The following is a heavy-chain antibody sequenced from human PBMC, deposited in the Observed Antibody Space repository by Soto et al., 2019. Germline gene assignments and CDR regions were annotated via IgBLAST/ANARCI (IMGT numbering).Heavy chain of an antibody. D-gene: IGHD3-10*01. Sequence: QVQLVESGGDVVHPGGSLGLPWVASGVPFSLFGWHWARQGPGRGLEWVAVISHDEKKIEYADSVKGRFTISRDNSKNTVYLQMSSLRADDSAIYFCAKDLMDRGDGHPYNWFDTWGRGTLVTVSS. CDR3: AKDLMDRGDGHPYNWFDT. CDR1: GVPFSLFG. V-gene: IGHV3-30*18. J-gene: IGHJ5*02. CDR2: ISHDEKKI.